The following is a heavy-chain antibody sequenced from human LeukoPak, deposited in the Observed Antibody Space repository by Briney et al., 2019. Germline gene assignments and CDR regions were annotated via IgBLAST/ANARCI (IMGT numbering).Heavy chain of an antibody. CDR3: ARASMPTVTTGGWFDP. J-gene: IGHJ5*02. CDR1: GGTFSSYA. D-gene: IGHD4-17*01. V-gene: IGHV1-69*04. CDR2: IIPILGIA. Sequence: SVKVSCKASGGTFSSYAISWVRQAPGQGLEWMGRIIPILGIANYAQKFQGRVTITADKSTSTAYMELSSLRSEDTAMYYCARASMPTVTTGGWFDPWGQGTLVTVSS.